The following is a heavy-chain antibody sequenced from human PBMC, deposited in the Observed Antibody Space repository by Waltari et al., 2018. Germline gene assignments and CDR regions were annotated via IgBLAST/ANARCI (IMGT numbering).Heavy chain of an antibody. D-gene: IGHD5-12*01. CDR2: IYYSGST. Sequence: QVQLQESGPGLVKPSETLSLTCTVSGGSISSHYWSWIRQPPGKGLKWIGYIYYSGSTNYNPSLKSRVTISVDTSKNQFSLKLSSVTAADTAVYYCAKWLRFGGYWYFDLWGRGTLVTVSS. CDR1: GGSISSHY. V-gene: IGHV4-59*11. J-gene: IGHJ2*01. CDR3: AKWLRFGGYWYFDL.